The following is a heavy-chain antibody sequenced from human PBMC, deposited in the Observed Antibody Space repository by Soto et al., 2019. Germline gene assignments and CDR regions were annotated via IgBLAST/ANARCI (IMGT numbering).Heavy chain of an antibody. D-gene: IGHD1-1*01. CDR1: GGSISSSNW. Sequence: QVQLQESGPGLVKPSGTLSLTCAVSGGSISSSNWWSWVRQPPGKGLGWIGEIYHSGSTNYNPSLKSRVTISVDKSKNQFSLKLSYVTAADTTMYQCARDFGWGTTGPTEVWGQGTMVTVSS. CDR2: IYHSGST. J-gene: IGHJ3*01. CDR3: ARDFGWGTTGPTEV. V-gene: IGHV4-4*02.